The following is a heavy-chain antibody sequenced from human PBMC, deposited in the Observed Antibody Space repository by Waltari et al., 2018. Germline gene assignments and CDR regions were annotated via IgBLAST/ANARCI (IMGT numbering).Heavy chain of an antibody. CDR2: RYYRGSS. D-gene: IGHD3-10*01. V-gene: IGHV4-39*01. J-gene: IGHJ5*01. CDR3: ARAFGSGSYAWFDS. Sequence: QLQLQESGPGLVKPSEPLSLTCSVSGDSVTRGSYYWGWLRQPPRKGLEWIGIRYYRGSSYSNPSLKSRVPSSVATSKDQFSLKRSSVAAADTAVYYCARAFGSGSYAWFDSWGQGTLVTVSS. CDR1: GDSVTRGSYY.